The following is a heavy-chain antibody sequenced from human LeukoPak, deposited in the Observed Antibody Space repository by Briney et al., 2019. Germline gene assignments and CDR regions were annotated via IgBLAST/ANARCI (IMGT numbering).Heavy chain of an antibody. V-gene: IGHV3-23*01. J-gene: IGHJ4*02. CDR1: GFTFSSYA. CDR3: AKDGDIVVVVAATHFDY. CDR2: ISGSGGST. Sequence: GGSLRLSCAASGFTFSSYAMSWVRQAPGKGLEWVSGISGSGGSTYYADSVKGRFTISRDNSKNTLYLQMSSLRAEDTAVYYCAKDGDIVVVVAATHFDYWGQGTLVTVSS. D-gene: IGHD2-15*01.